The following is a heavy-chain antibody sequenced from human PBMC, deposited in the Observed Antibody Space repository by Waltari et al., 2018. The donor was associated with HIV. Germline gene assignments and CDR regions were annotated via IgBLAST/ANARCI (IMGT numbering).Heavy chain of an antibody. CDR1: GFSLSPSGLG. J-gene: IGHJ4*02. V-gene: IGHV2-5*01. CDR3: THSRWGPTDY. D-gene: IGHD7-27*01. CDR2: IFWNDDK. Sequence: QITLTESGPTLVKPTQTLTLTCTFSGFSLSPSGLGVAWIRQPPGKALEWLALIFWNDDKRYSPSLKSRLTITKDTSKNQVVLTMTNMDPVDTATYYCTHSRWGPTDYWGQGTLVTVSS.